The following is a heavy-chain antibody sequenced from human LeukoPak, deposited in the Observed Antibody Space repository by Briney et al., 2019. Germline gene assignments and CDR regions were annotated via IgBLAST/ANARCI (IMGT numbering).Heavy chain of an antibody. J-gene: IGHJ4*02. CDR3: AKESPAYCSGGSCYSFDY. CDR2: INSDGSVT. V-gene: IGHV3-74*01. Sequence: GGSLRLSCSASGFTFTGYWMNWVRQAPGKGLVWVSHINSDGSVTNYADSVKGRFTISRDNAKNTLYLQMNSLRAEDTALYYCAKESPAYCSGGSCYSFDYWGQGTLVTVSS. D-gene: IGHD2-15*01. CDR1: GFTFTGYW.